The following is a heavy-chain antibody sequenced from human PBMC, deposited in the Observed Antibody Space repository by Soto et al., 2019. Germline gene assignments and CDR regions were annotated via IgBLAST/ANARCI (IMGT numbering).Heavy chain of an antibody. V-gene: IGHV4-31*03. J-gene: IGHJ4*02. CDR3: ASSSSRRVVVSDY. CDR1: GGSISSGGYY. CDR2: IYYSGST. D-gene: IGHD3-22*01. Sequence: SETLSLTCTVSGGSISSGGYYWSWIRQHPGKGLEWIGYIYYSGSTYYNPSLKSRVTISVDTSKNQFSLKLSSVTAADTAVYYCASSSSRRVVVSDYWGQGTLVTVSS.